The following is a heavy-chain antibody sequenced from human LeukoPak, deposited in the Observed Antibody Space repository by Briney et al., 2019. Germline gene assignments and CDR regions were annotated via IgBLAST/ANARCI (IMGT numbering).Heavy chain of an antibody. J-gene: IGHJ4*02. CDR3: ARGVPTTVTTHDY. Sequence: GGSLRLSCAASGFTVSSNYMSWVRQAPGKGLEWVSVIYSGGSTYYADSVKGRFTISRDNSKNTLYLQMNSLRAEDTAVYYCARGVPTTVTTHDYWGQGTLVTVSS. D-gene: IGHD4-17*01. V-gene: IGHV3-66*01. CDR2: IYSGGST. CDR1: GFTVSSNY.